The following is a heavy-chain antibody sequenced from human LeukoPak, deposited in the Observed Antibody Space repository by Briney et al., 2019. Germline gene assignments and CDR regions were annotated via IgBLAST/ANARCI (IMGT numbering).Heavy chain of an antibody. CDR1: GLILNTSY. CDR3: AKRSGISYGHFDY. Sequence: GGSLRLSCAASGLILNTSYMNWVRQAPGKGLDWVSIIYSGGSTHYADSVKGRFTVSRDNSKNTLYLQMDSLRAEDTAVYFCAKRSGISYGHFDYWGQGTLVTVSS. CDR2: IYSGGST. D-gene: IGHD1-26*01. V-gene: IGHV3-53*01. J-gene: IGHJ4*02.